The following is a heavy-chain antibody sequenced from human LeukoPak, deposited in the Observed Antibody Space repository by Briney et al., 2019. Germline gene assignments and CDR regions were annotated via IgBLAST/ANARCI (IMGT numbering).Heavy chain of an antibody. CDR2: ISGSGGST. D-gene: IGHD2-2*01. CDR1: GFTFSSYA. J-gene: IGHJ4*02. Sequence: KAGGSLRLSRAASGFTFSSYAMSWVRQAPGKGLEWVSAISGSGGSTYYADSVKGRFTISRDNSKNTLYLQMNSLRAEDTAVYYCAKEARISSTSPPFDYWGQGTLVTVSS. CDR3: AKEARISSTSPPFDY. V-gene: IGHV3-23*01.